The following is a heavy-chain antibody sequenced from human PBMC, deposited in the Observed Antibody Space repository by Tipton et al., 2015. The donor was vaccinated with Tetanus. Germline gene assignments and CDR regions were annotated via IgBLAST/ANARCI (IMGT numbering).Heavy chain of an antibody. CDR2: ISPSGRS. V-gene: IGHV4-61*08. J-gene: IGHJ4*02. CDR1: GGSIRSGDHQ. CDR3: ARANYEFPNKGPFDF. D-gene: IGHD3-3*01. Sequence: TLSFTCSVSGGSIRSGDHQWNWIRQPPGKGLEWLAYISPSGRSNSNYSLKSRITITQDKSKNQFSLKLTSVTAADTAVYYCARANYEFPNKGPFDFWGQGLLVLVSS.